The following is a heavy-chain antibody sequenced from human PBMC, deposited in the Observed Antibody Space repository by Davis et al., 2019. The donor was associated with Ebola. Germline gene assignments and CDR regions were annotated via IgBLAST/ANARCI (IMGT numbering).Heavy chain of an antibody. CDR3: ARDAYCTGGVCYWNPLDY. Sequence: AASVKVSCKASGYTFTSYGISWVRQAPGQGLEWMGWISAYNGNTNYAQKLQGRVTITRDTSASTAYMELSSLRSEDTAVYYCARDAYCTGGVCYWNPLDYWGQGTLVTVSS. J-gene: IGHJ4*02. V-gene: IGHV1-18*01. D-gene: IGHD2-8*02. CDR1: GYTFTSYG. CDR2: ISAYNGNT.